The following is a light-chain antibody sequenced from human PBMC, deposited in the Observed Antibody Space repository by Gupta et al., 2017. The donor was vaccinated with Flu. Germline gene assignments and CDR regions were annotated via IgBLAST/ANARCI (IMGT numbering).Light chain of an antibody. Sequence: SPGKTSSITCSGIRLEDKYVSWVHQKPGQSPLLVIYHDDKRPAGIPERFSGSNSGNTATLTISGTQARDDDDYYCQAWDSSTWVFGGGTKLTVL. CDR2: HDD. J-gene: IGLJ3*02. CDR3: QAWDSSTWV. CDR1: RLEDKY. V-gene: IGLV3-1*01.